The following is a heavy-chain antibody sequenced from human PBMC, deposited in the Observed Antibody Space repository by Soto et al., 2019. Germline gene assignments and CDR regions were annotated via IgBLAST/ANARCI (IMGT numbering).Heavy chain of an antibody. Sequence: QVQLQESGPGLVKPSGTLSLICTVSGDSLNSRYLWSWVRQPPGQGLEWLGEVYHSGFVSYNPSLELRVIISVDTFKYQFALKLASVTAADAAVYYCAGVRPPSLRRPDAVLYYVDYWGQGALVTVSS. CDR2: VYHSGFV. J-gene: IGHJ4*02. CDR3: AGVRPPSLRRPDAVLYYVDY. CDR1: GDSLNSRYL. V-gene: IGHV4-4*02. D-gene: IGHD2-2*01.